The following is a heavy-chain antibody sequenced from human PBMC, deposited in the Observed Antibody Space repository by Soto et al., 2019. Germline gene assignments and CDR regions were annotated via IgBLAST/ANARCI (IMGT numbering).Heavy chain of an antibody. V-gene: IGHV3-21*01. J-gene: IGHJ6*03. CDR1: GFAFNTYS. Sequence: DGSLRLSCTASGFAFNTYSMNWVRQAPGKGLEWVSSINEDSTYIYYADSLRGRITISRDNAKDSLFLQMNSLRPDDTAVYYCVRDLGRYFGSRYVDIWGDGAAMTDSS. CDR2: INEDSTYI. D-gene: IGHD3-9*01. CDR3: VRDLGRYFGSRYVDI.